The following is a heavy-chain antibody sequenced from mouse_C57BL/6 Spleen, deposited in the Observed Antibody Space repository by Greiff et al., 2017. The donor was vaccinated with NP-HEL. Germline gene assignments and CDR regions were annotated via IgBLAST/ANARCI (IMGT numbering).Heavy chain of an antibody. Sequence: EVKLQESGPVLVKPGASVKMSCKASGYTFTDYYMNWVKQSHGKSLEWIGVINPYNGGTSYNQKFKGKATLTVDKSSSTAYMELNSLTSEDSAVYYCARSGTTVQGFAYWGQGTLVTVSA. CDR3: ARSGTTVQGFAY. CDR2: INPYNGGT. J-gene: IGHJ3*01. D-gene: IGHD1-1*01. CDR1: GYTFTDYY. V-gene: IGHV1-19*01.